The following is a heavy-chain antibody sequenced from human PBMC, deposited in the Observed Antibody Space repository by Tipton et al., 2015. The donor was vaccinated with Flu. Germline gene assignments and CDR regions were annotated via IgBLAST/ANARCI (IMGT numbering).Heavy chain of an antibody. CDR2: IVHSGTT. J-gene: IGHJ5*02. CDR1: GDSITSSSYF. Sequence: TLSLTCTVSGDSITSSSYFWGWIRQPPGKGLEWIGSIVHSGTTYYNPSLKSRVTISVDTSKNQFSRKMSSVTAARTTVYYCARAPGRPCSANACPNWFDPCGKGTLVTVSS. CDR3: ARAPGRPCSANACPNWFDP. V-gene: IGHV4-39*07. D-gene: IGHD2-15*01.